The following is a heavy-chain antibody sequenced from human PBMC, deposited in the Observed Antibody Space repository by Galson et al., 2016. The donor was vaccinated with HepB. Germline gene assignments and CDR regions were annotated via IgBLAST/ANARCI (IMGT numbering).Heavy chain of an antibody. J-gene: IGHJ4*02. CDR2: ITNFGTA. CDR1: GGTFTKYA. Sequence: SCKASGGTFTKYAISWVRQAPGQGLEWMGGITNFGTANYAQRFQGRVTITADEYTSTVYMELISLRSEDTAVYYCARVRYSTTWYFDYWGQGTLVTVSS. D-gene: IGHD6-13*01. V-gene: IGHV1-69*01. CDR3: ARVRYSTTWYFDY.